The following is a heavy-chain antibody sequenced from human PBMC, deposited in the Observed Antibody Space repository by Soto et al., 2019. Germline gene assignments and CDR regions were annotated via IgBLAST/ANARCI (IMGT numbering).Heavy chain of an antibody. J-gene: IGHJ5*02. CDR3: ARMASAGTLNWFDH. CDR1: GYTFINFD. V-gene: IGHV1-8*02. D-gene: IGHD6-13*01. Sequence: GXSVKVSCKASGYTFINFDISWVRQAAGQGLEWLGWMNPGSGKTGYASKFQGRVAMTRDASTGTSHLELSSLTSDDTAVYYCARMASAGTLNWFDHWGQGTLVTVSS. CDR2: MNPGSGKT.